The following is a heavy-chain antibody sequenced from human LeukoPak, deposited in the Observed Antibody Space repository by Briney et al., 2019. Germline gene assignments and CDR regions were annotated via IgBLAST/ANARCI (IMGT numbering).Heavy chain of an antibody. CDR1: GFSPSNARMG. Sequence: ESGPTLVNPTETLTLTCTVSGFSPSNARMGVSWIRQPPGKALEWLAHIFSNDEKSYSTSLKSRLTISKDTSKSQVVLTMTNMDPVDTATYYCARIRDYAFGANWFDPWGQGTLVTVSS. CDR2: IFSNDEK. CDR3: ARIRDYAFGANWFDP. V-gene: IGHV2-26*01. J-gene: IGHJ5*02. D-gene: IGHD3-16*01.